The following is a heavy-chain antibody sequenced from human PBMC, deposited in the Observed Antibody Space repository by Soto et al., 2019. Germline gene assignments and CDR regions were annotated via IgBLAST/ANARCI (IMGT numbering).Heavy chain of an antibody. Sequence: QVQLVESGGGVVQPGGSLRLSCAAPGFTLSDYPMNWVRQAPGKGLEWVALISYDGSKKYYADSVRGRFTISRDNSKNTLYLHMSSLTTEDTSVYYCARESPVLSWYFDLWGRGTLVTVSS. V-gene: IGHV3-30-3*01. J-gene: IGHJ2*01. CDR2: ISYDGSKK. CDR3: ARESPVLSWYFDL. CDR1: GFTLSDYP.